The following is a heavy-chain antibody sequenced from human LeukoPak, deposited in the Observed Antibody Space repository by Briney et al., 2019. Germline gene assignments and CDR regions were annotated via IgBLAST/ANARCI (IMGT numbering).Heavy chain of an antibody. CDR2: INDSGDST. CDR1: GFIFSNYA. J-gene: IGHJ4*02. CDR3: AKSLDLAVAGIDY. V-gene: IGHV3-23*01. Sequence: GGSLRLSCAASGFIFSNYAMSWVRQALGKGLKWVSGINDSGDSTYRADSVKGRFTISRDNSKNTPYLQMNSLRAEDTAVYYCAKSLDLAVAGIDYWGQGTLVTVSS. D-gene: IGHD6-19*01.